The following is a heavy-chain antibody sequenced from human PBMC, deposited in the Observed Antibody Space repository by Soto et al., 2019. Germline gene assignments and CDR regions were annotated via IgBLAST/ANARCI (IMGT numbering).Heavy chain of an antibody. Sequence: ASVKVSCKVSGYTLTELSMHWVRQAPGKGLEWMGGFDPEDGETIYAQKFQGRVTMTEDTSTDTAYMELSSLRSEDTAVYYCATIERTDIVVVPAPHNARYYYYMDVWGKGTTVTVSS. CDR2: FDPEDGET. CDR1: GYTLTELS. D-gene: IGHD2-2*01. V-gene: IGHV1-24*01. J-gene: IGHJ6*03. CDR3: ATIERTDIVVVPAPHNARYYYYMDV.